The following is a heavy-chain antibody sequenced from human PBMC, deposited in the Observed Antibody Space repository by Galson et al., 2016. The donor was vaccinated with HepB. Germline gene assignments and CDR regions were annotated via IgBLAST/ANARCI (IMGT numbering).Heavy chain of an antibody. Sequence: SLRLSCPASGLSVTINYLLWVRQAPRKGRVWVSVTYGDSSSAYADSVRGRFSVSRDNSKRTLYLQMDSLTVEDTAVYFCASLSWFDASGPSWYFDLWGRGTLVTVSS. J-gene: IGHJ2*01. D-gene: IGHD5-12*01. CDR3: ASLSWFDASGPSWYFDL. CDR2: TYGDSSS. CDR1: GLSVTINY. V-gene: IGHV3-66*01.